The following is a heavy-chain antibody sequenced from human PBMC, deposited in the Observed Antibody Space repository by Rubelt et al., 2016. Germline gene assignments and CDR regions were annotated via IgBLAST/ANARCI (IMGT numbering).Heavy chain of an antibody. J-gene: IGHJ4*02. V-gene: IGHV4-34*01. CDR2: ISHSGST. D-gene: IGHD3-10*01. CDR3: AGVVSYYYGSGSPNFDY. Sequence: QVQLQQWSAGLLKPSETLSLTCAVYGGSFSGYYWSWIRQPPGKGLEWMGEISHSGSTNHNPSLTSRVPIHVYASKNQFSLRLSSVTAADTAVYYCAGVVSYYYGSGSPNFDYWGQGTLVTVSS. CDR1: GGSFSGYY.